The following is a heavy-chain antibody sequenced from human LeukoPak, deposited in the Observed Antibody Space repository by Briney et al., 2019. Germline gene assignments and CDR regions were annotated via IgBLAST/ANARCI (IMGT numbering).Heavy chain of an antibody. D-gene: IGHD3-16*01. V-gene: IGHV4-59*01. CDR1: GGSISSYY. Sequence: SETLSLTCTVSGGSISSYYWSWIRQPPGKGLEWIGYIYYSGSTNYNPSLKSRVTISVDTSKNQFSLKLSSVTAADTAVYYCARVGDGIGLAYYMDVWGKGTTVTVSS. CDR2: IYYSGST. J-gene: IGHJ6*03. CDR3: ARVGDGIGLAYYMDV.